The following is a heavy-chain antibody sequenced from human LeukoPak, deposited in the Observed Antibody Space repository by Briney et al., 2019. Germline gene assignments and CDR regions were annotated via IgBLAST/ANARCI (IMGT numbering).Heavy chain of an antibody. Sequence: SVKVSCKASGYSLTTYYMHWVRQAPGQGLEWMGGIIPIFGTANYAQKFQGRVTITADESTSTAYMELSSLRSEDTAVYYCAREDRYGSTYFDYWGQGTLVTVSS. CDR2: IIPIFGTA. J-gene: IGHJ4*02. CDR1: GYSLTTYY. V-gene: IGHV1-69*13. D-gene: IGHD3-10*01. CDR3: AREDRYGSTYFDY.